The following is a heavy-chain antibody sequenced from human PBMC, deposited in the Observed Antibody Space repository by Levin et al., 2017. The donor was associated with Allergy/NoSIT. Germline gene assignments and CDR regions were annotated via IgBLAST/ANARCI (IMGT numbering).Heavy chain of an antibody. Sequence: HPGGSLRLSCAASEFTFSSYGMHWVRQAAGKGLQWVAVISYDGSNEHYADSVKGRFTISRDNSKNTLYLQMNSLRAEDTAVYYCAKDGARYSRSSAYFDFWGQGTLVTVSS. CDR3: AKDGARYSRSSAYFDF. CDR2: ISYDGSNE. V-gene: IGHV3-30*18. D-gene: IGHD6-6*01. CDR1: EFTFSSYG. J-gene: IGHJ4*02.